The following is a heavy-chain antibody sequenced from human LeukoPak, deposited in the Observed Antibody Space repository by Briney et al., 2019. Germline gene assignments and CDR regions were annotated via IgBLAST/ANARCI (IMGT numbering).Heavy chain of an antibody. CDR1: GYSFTSYW. CDR3: ARHRPITMVRGVISYYMDV. CDR2: IYPGDSDT. Sequence: GASLQISCKGSGYSFTSYWIGWVRRLPGKGLEWMGIIYPGDSDTRYSPSFQGQVTISADKSISTAYLQWSSLKASDTAMYYCARHRPITMVRGVISYYMDVWGKGTTVTVSS. D-gene: IGHD3-10*01. J-gene: IGHJ6*03. V-gene: IGHV5-51*01.